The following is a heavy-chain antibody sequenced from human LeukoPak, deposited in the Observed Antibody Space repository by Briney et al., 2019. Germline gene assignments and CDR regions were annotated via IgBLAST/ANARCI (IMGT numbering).Heavy chain of an antibody. J-gene: IGHJ6*03. CDR2: VTNNGDTT. Sequence: GGSLRLSRAASGFNFSAYAMHWVRQAPGKGLEYVSVVTNNGDTTYYANSLRGRFTISGDNSKSTLFLQMDSLRGEDMGVYYCARGHPYNYGSNYMDVWGSGTTVTVS. CDR1: GFNFSAYA. D-gene: IGHD3-10*01. V-gene: IGHV3-64*01. CDR3: ARGHPYNYGSNYMDV.